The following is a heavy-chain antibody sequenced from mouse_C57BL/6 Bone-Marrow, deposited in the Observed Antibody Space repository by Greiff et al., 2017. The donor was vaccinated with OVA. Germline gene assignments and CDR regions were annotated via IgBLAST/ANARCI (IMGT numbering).Heavy chain of an antibody. J-gene: IGHJ3*01. V-gene: IGHV1-18*01. Sequence: SGPELVKPGASVKIPCKASGYTFTDYNMDWVKQSHGKSLEWIGDINPNNGGTIYNQKFKGKATLTVDKSSSTAYMELRSLTSEDTAVYYCASRNYYGPWFAYWGQGTLVTVSA. D-gene: IGHD1-1*01. CDR2: INPNNGGT. CDR1: GYTFTDYN. CDR3: ASRNYYGPWFAY.